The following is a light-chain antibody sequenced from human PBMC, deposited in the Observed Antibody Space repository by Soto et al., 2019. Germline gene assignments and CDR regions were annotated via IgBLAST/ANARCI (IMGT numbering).Light chain of an antibody. V-gene: IGKV4-1*01. CDR2: WAS. Sequence: DIVLTQSPDSLAVSLGEPATINCKSSQSIVRTSINRNYLAWYQQKPGQPPKLLIYWASTRESGVPERFSGSGSRTDFTLTTNSLQAEDVARDDRQQYYSASLYSFGQGTKLDIK. CDR3: QQYYSASLYS. J-gene: IGKJ2*03. CDR1: QSIVRTSINRNY.